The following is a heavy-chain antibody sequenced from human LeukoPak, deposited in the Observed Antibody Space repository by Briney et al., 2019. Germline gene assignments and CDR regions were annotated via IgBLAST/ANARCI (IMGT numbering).Heavy chain of an antibody. J-gene: IGHJ6*02. CDR1: GGSFSGYY. CDR3: ARDQRVWNYYGMDV. CDR2: INHSGST. D-gene: IGHD3-16*01. Sequence: SETLSLTCAVYGGSFSGYYWSWIRQPPGKGLEWIGEINHSGSTNYNPSLKSRVTISVDTSKNQFSLKLSSVTAADTAVYYCARDQRVWNYYGMDVWGQGTTVTVSS. V-gene: IGHV4-34*01.